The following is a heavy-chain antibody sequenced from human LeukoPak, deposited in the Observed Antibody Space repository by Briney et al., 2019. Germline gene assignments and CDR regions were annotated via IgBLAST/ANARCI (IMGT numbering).Heavy chain of an antibody. CDR3: ARTSYYYDSSGYYHTFDY. Sequence: SETLSLTCTVSGGSISSYYWNWIRQPPGKGLEWIGYIYYSGSTNYNPSLKSRVTISVDTSKNQFSLKLSSVTAADTAVYYCARTSYYYDSSGYYHTFDYWGQGTLVTVSS. CDR2: IYYSGST. D-gene: IGHD3-22*01. V-gene: IGHV4-59*08. J-gene: IGHJ4*02. CDR1: GGSISSYY.